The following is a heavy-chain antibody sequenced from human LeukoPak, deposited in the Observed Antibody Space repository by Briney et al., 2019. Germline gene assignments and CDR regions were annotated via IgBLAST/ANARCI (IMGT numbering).Heavy chain of an antibody. CDR2: ISGSGGST. D-gene: IGHD3-22*01. J-gene: IGHJ4*02. V-gene: IGHV3-23*01. CDR3: AKDHTYYNDSSGCY. Sequence: GGSLRLACAAAGFTFSSYDMSWVRQAPGKGVEWVAAISGSGGSTYYADSVKGRFTISRDNSKNTLYLQMNSLRAEDTAVYYCAKDHTYYNDSSGCYWGQGTLVTVSS. CDR1: GFTFSSYD.